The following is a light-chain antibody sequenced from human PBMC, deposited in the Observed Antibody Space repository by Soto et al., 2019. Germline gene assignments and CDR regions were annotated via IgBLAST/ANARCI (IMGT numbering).Light chain of an antibody. CDR3: QSYDSSLSGSSV. J-gene: IGLJ1*01. CDR2: GNN. Sequence: QSVLTQPPSVSGAPGQRVTISCTGSSSNIGAGYDVHWYQRLPGTAPKVLIYGNNNRPSGVPDRFSGSKYGTSASLAITGLQAEDEADYYCQSYDSSLSGSSVFGTGTKLTVL. V-gene: IGLV1-40*01. CDR1: SSNIGAGYD.